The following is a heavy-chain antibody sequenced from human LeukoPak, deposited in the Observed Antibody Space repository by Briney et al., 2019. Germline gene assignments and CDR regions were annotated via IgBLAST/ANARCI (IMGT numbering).Heavy chain of an antibody. Sequence: GGSLRLSCATSEFTFSSYAMGWVRQAPGKWLEWVSAISGSGGSTYYADSVKGRFTISRDNSKNPLYLQMNSLRAEDTAVYYCAKERAGFWSGYSLWGQGTLVTDS. V-gene: IGHV3-23*01. D-gene: IGHD3-3*01. J-gene: IGHJ4*02. CDR1: EFTFSSYA. CDR3: AKERAGFWSGYSL. CDR2: ISGSGGST.